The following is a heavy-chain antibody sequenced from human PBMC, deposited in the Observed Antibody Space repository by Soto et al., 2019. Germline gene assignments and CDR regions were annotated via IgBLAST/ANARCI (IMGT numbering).Heavy chain of an antibody. CDR1: GGSFSGYY. Sequence: SETLSLTCAVYGGSFSGYYWSWIRQPPGKGLEWIGEINHSGSTNYNPSLKSRVTISVDTSKNQFSLKLSSVTAADTAVYYCARVTYFRYCSSTSCLTTKYYFDYWGQGTLVTVSS. V-gene: IGHV4-34*01. J-gene: IGHJ4*02. CDR2: INHSGST. D-gene: IGHD2-2*01. CDR3: ARVTYFRYCSSTSCLTTKYYFDY.